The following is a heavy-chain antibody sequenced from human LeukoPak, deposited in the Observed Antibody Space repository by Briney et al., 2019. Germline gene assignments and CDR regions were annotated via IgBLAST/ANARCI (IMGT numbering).Heavy chain of an antibody. D-gene: IGHD2-21*02. CDR1: GFSVSNNY. CDR2: LYSGGNT. Sequence: GGSLTLSCAASGFSVSNNYMTWVRQVPGKGLEWVSVLYSGGNTYYADSVKGRFTISRDISKNTVHLQMNSLRTEDTAVYYCARGGSVVVTADWGQGTLVIVSS. V-gene: IGHV3-53*01. CDR3: ARGGSVVVTAD. J-gene: IGHJ4*02.